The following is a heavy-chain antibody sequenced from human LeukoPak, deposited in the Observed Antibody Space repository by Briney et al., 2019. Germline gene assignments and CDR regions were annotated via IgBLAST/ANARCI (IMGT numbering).Heavy chain of an antibody. CDR3: ARAPSSTRGWFDP. CDR1: GGSISSYY. V-gene: IGHV4-59*01. Sequence: PSETLSLTCTVSGGSISSYYWSWIRQPPGKGLEWIGYIFYSGSTNYNPSLKSRVTMSVDSSKNQFSLNLSSVTAADTAVYYCARAPSSTRGWFDPWGQGTLVTVSS. CDR2: IFYSGST. D-gene: IGHD2-2*01. J-gene: IGHJ5*02.